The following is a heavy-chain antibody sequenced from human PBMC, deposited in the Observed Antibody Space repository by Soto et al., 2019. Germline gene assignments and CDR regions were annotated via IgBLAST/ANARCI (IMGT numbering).Heavy chain of an antibody. CDR1: GFTFSSSA. Sequence: GGSLRLSCAASGFTFSSSAMTWVRQAPGKGLEWVSSISRSAGNTYYADSVKGRFTISRDNAKNSMYLQMNSLRAEDTAVYYCARDQVPGLDAFDIWGQGTRVTVSS. CDR2: ISRSAGNT. J-gene: IGHJ3*02. V-gene: IGHV3-21*01. CDR3: ARDQVPGLDAFDI.